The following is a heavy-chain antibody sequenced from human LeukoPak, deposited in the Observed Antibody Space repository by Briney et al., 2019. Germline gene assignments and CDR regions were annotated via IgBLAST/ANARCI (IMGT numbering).Heavy chain of an antibody. J-gene: IGHJ6*02. CDR3: ARASHYRGMDV. CDR2: ITRNSAGT. V-gene: IGHV1-2*02. CDR1: RYTFTGYY. D-gene: IGHD3-10*01. Sequence: ASVKVSCKASRYTFTGYYMHWVRQAPGQGREWMGWITRNSAGTNYAKKFQGRVTLTRNTSISTAYMELSRLRSADTAVYYCARASHYRGMDVWGQGTTVTVSS.